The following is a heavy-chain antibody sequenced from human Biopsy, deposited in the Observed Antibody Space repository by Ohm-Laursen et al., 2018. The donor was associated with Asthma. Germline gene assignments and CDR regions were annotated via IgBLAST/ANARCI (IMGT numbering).Heavy chain of an antibody. CDR1: GYSLTDLS. CDR3: ASDFPKDYVRYNFQF. CDR2: HDHEEGGT. Sequence: SSVKVSCKISGYSLTDLSMHWVRQAPGQGLEWMGGHDHEEGGTVNARRFQGRVTMTEDTSTDTAYMELSNLSSDDTAVYYCASDFPKDYVRYNFQFWGQGTLVTVSS. D-gene: IGHD4-17*01. J-gene: IGHJ4*02. V-gene: IGHV1-24*01.